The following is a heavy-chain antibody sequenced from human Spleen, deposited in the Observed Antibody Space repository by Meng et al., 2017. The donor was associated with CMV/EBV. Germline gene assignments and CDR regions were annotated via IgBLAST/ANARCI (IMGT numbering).Heavy chain of an antibody. V-gene: IGHV3-11*01. CDR3: ASGYSSSWSSSGYFDY. J-gene: IGHJ4*02. CDR1: GFTFSDYY. D-gene: IGHD6-13*01. CDR2: ISSSGGGSTI. Sequence: GGSLRLSCAASGFTFSDYYMSWIRQAPGKGLEWVSYISSSGGGSTIYYADSVKGRFTISRDNAKNSMYLQMNSLRAEDTALYYCASGYSSSWSSSGYFDYWGQGTLVTVSS.